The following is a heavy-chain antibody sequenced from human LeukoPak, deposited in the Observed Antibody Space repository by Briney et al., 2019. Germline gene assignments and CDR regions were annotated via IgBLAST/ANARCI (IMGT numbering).Heavy chain of an antibody. CDR1: GFTFSSYS. V-gene: IGHV3-21*01. CDR2: ISGSSYI. CDR3: ARDGRRYYYGSGSYYFDY. D-gene: IGHD3-10*01. J-gene: IGHJ4*02. Sequence: AGGSLRLSCAASGFTFSSYSMNWVRQAPGKGLEWVSSISGSSYIYYADSVKGRFTISRDNAKNSLYLQMNSLRAEDTAVYYCARDGRRYYYGSGSYYFDYWGQGTLVTVSS.